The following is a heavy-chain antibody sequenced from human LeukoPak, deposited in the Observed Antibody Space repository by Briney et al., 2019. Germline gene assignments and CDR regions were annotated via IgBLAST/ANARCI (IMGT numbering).Heavy chain of an antibody. J-gene: IGHJ4*02. CDR3: ARTLYSGYDYVFDY. Sequence: SETLSLTCTVSGGSISSSYWSWIRQPPGKGLEWIGYIYYSGSTNYNPSLKSRVTMSVDTSKNQFSLKLSSVTAADTAVYYCARTLYSGYDYVFDYWGQGTLVTVSS. V-gene: IGHV4-59*12. D-gene: IGHD5-12*01. CDR1: GGSISSSY. CDR2: IYYSGST.